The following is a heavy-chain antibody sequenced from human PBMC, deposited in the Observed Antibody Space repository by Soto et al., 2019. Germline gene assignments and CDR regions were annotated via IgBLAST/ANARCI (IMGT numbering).Heavy chain of an antibody. CDR1: GFTFSSYA. Sequence: GGSLRLSCAASGFTFSSYAMHWVRQAPGKGLEWVAVISYDGSNKYYADSVKGRFTSSRDNSKNTLYLQMNSLRAEDTAVYYCARDPRSGWGLDTALIDYWGQGTLVTVSS. V-gene: IGHV3-30-3*01. J-gene: IGHJ4*02. CDR3: ARDPRSGWGLDTALIDY. CDR2: ISYDGSNK. D-gene: IGHD5-18*01.